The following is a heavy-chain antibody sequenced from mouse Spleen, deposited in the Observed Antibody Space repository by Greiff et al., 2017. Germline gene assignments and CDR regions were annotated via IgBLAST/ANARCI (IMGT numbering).Heavy chain of an antibody. CDR3: ARSDGYDAYFDY. J-gene: IGHJ2*01. D-gene: IGHD2-2*01. Sequence: VQLQQSGPELVKPGASVKISCKASGYSFTGYYMNWVKQSPEKSLEWIGEINPSTGGTTYNQKFKAKATLTVDKSSSTAYMQLKSLTSEDSAVYYCARSDGYDAYFDYWGQGTTLTVSS. CDR2: INPSTGGT. CDR1: GYSFTGYY. V-gene: IGHV1-42*01.